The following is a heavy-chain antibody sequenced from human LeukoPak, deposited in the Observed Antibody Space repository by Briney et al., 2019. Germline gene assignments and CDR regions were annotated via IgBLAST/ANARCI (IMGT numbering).Heavy chain of an antibody. J-gene: IGHJ4*02. Sequence: SETLSLTCTVSGGSISSYYWSWIRQPPGKGLVWIGYIYYSGSTNYNPSLKSRVTISVDTSKNQFSLKLSSVTAADTAVYYCARVGHDFWSGYQYYFDYWGQGTLVTVSS. V-gene: IGHV4-59*01. CDR2: IYYSGST. CDR1: GGSISSYY. CDR3: ARVGHDFWSGYQYYFDY. D-gene: IGHD3-3*01.